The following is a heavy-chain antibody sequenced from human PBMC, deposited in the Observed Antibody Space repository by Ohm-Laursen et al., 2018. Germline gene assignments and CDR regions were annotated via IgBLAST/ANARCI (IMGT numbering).Heavy chain of an antibody. D-gene: IGHD2-2*02. J-gene: IGHJ6*02. V-gene: IGHV1-18*01. Sequence: ASVKVSCKASGYAFASYGISWVRQAPGQGLEWMGLISVYNGNTNYAQNLQGRVTMTTDTSTTTAYMELGSLRSDDTAVYYCARDEYLGGMDVWGQGTTVTVSS. CDR3: ARDEYLGGMDV. CDR2: ISVYNGNT. CDR1: GYAFASYG.